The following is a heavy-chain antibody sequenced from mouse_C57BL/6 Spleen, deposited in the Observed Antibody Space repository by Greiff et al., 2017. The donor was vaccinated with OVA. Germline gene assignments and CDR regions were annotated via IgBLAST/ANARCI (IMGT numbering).Heavy chain of an antibody. J-gene: IGHJ4*01. CDR2: INPNNGGT. Sequence: VQLQQSGPELVKPGASVKIPCKASGYTFTDYNMDWVKQSHGKSLEWIGDINPNNGGTIYNQKFKGKATLTVDKSSSTAYMELRSLTSEDTAVYYCARSRQLRGEGAMDYWGQGTSVTVSS. V-gene: IGHV1-18*01. CDR3: ARSRQLRGEGAMDY. CDR1: GYTFTDYN. D-gene: IGHD3-2*02.